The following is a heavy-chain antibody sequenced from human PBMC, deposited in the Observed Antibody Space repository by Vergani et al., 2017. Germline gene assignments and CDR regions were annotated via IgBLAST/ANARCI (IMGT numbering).Heavy chain of an antibody. J-gene: IGHJ4*02. V-gene: IGHV3-43*01. CDR1: GFTFDDYT. CDR3: ARAVGVGARDY. CDR2: ISWDGGST. Sequence: EVQLVESGGVVVQPGGSLRLSCAASGFTFDDYTMHWVRQAPGKGLEWVSLISWDGGSTYYADSVKGRFTISRDNAKNSLYLQMNSLRAEDTAVYYCARAVGVGARDYWGQGTLVTVSS. D-gene: IGHD1-26*01.